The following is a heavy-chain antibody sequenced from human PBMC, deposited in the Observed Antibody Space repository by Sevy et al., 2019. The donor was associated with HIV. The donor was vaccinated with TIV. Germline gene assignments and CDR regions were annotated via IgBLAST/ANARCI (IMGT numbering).Heavy chain of an antibody. D-gene: IGHD1-26*01. V-gene: IGHV3-48*02. CDR2: IKSSSTTI. J-gene: IGHJ3*02. CDR1: GFTFSSYS. Sequence: GGSLRLSCTASGFTFSSYSMNWVRQAPGKGLEWVSYIKSSSTTIYYADSVKGRFTISRDNAKNSLYLQMNSLRDDDTAVYYCARDVVGAALDAFDIWGQGTMVTVSS. CDR3: ARDVVGAALDAFDI.